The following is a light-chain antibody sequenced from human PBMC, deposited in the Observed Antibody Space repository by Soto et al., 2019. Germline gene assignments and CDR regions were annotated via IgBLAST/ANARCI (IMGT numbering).Light chain of an antibody. CDR3: QHYNSYSEA. J-gene: IGKJ1*01. CDR1: QTISSW. Sequence: DIQMTQSPSTLSGSVGDRVTIPCRSSQTISSWLAWYQQKPGKAPKVLIYKASTLKSGVPSRFSGSGSGTEFTLTISSLQPDDFATYYCQHYNSYSEAFGQGTKV. CDR2: KAS. V-gene: IGKV1-5*03.